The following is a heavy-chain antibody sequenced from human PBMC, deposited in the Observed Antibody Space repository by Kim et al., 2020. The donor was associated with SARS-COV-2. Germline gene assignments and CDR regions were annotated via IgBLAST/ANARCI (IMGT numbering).Heavy chain of an antibody. J-gene: IGHJ4*02. D-gene: IGHD5-18*01. CDR2: ISGSGGST. CDR1: GFTFSSYA. Sequence: GGSLRLSCAASGFTFSSYAMSWVRQAPGKGLEWVSAISGSGGSTYYADSVKGRFTISRDNSKNTLYLQMNSLRAEDTAVYYCAKSWIKKWGGLWGCLVYWGQGTLVTVSS. V-gene: IGHV3-23*01. CDR3: AKSWIKKWGGLWGCLVY.